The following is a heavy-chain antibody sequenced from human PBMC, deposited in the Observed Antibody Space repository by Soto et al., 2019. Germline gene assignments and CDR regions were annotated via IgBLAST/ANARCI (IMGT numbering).Heavy chain of an antibody. V-gene: IGHV3-23*01. CDR1: GXTFNTYA. CDR2: ISGSGFST. J-gene: IGHJ3*02. D-gene: IGHD3-16*01. Sequence: GSLRLSCAASGXTFNTYAMSWVRQAPGQGLEWVSAISGSGFSTYYADSVKGRLSISSDSSKNTLFLQMNSMRADDTAVYFCATFTFGRPFDTWGQGTMATVS. CDR3: ATFTFGRPFDT.